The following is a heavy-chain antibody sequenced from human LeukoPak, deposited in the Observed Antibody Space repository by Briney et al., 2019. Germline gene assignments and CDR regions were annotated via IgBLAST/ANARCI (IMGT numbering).Heavy chain of an antibody. D-gene: IGHD2/OR15-2a*01. Sequence: SGGSLRLSCTASGFIFGDYAMSWVRQAPGEGLEWVGFIRSKAYGGTTEYAASMKGRFTVSRDDSKSIAYLQMNSLNTEDTAVYYCTRVQYLTKYYFDYWGQGTLVTV. V-gene: IGHV3-49*04. CDR1: GFIFGDYA. CDR2: IRSKAYGGTT. CDR3: TRVQYLTKYYFDY. J-gene: IGHJ4*02.